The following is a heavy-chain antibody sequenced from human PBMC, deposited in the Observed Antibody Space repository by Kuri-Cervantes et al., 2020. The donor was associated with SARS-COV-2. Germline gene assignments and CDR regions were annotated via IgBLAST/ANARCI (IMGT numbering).Heavy chain of an antibody. V-gene: IGHV3-21*01. D-gene: IGHD5-24*01. CDR2: ISSSSSYV. J-gene: IGHJ6*02. CDR3: AREGGETATLTYYYYGMDV. Sequence: GGSLRLSCAASGFTFSSYSMNWVRQTPGKGLEWVSSISSSSSYVYYADSVKGRFTISRDNAKNSLYLQMNSLRAEDTAVYYCAREGGETATLTYYYYGMDVWGQGTTVTVSS. CDR1: GFTFSSYS.